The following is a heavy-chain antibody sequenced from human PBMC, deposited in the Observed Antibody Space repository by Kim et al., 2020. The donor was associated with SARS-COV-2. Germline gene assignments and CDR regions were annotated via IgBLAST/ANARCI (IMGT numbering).Heavy chain of an antibody. Sequence: GGSLRLSCAASGFTFSTYWMTWVRQAPGKGLEWVANINQGGTEKYYVDSVKGRFTIYRDNAKNSLFLDVNSLRVEDTAVYYCARTHYGDYVWGQGTLVTVSS. CDR1: GFTFSTYW. CDR2: INQGGTEK. CDR3: ARTHYGDYV. D-gene: IGHD4-17*01. J-gene: IGHJ4*02. V-gene: IGHV3-7*01.